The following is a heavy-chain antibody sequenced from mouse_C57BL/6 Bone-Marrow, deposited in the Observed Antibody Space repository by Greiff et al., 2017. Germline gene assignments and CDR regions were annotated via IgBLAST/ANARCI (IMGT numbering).Heavy chain of an antibody. CDR1: GFNIQDYY. CDR3: TTDGRGAY. CDR2: IDPEDGDT. Sequence: VQLLQSGAELVRPGASVKLSCTASGFNIQDYYMHWVKQRPEQGLEWIGRIDPEDGDTEYAPQFQGKASMTADTTANPAYLQLSSQTSEDNAVYYCTTDGRGAYWGQGTLVTVSA. V-gene: IGHV14-1*01. J-gene: IGHJ3*01.